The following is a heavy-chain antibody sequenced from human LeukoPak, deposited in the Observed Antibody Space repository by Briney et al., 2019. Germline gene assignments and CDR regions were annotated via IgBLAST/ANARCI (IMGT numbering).Heavy chain of an antibody. CDR2: ISHSGST. Sequence: SETLSLTCAVYGGSFSGDYWTWIRQPPGKGLEWIGEISHSGSTNYNPSLKSRVTISVDTSKSQFSLNLSSLTAADTAVYYCARGGVDYDTSGYLFDYWGQGALVTVSS. J-gene: IGHJ4*02. CDR1: GGSFSGDY. CDR3: ARGGVDYDTSGYLFDY. D-gene: IGHD3-22*01. V-gene: IGHV4-34*01.